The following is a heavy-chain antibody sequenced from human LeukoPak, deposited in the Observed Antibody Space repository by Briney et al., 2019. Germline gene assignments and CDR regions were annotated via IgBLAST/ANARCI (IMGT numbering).Heavy chain of an antibody. J-gene: IGHJ6*03. V-gene: IGHV1-2*02. Sequence: ASVKVSCKASGYTFTSYYIHWVRQAPGQGLEWMGWINPHNGDTNYEQMFQGRVTMTRDTSISTAYMELSSLRSEDTAVYYCAKSSGQTQYYYYYYMDVWGKGTTVTVSS. D-gene: IGHD6-19*01. CDR2: INPHNGDT. CDR3: AKSSGQTQYYYYYYMDV. CDR1: GYTFTSYY.